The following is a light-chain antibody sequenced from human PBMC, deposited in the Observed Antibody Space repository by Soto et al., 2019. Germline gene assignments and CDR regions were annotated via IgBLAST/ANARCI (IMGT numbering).Light chain of an antibody. CDR3: QQRHMWPIT. Sequence: EVVLTQSPVTLSLSPGERATLSCRASQSFRGLLAWYQQKPGQAPRLLIYDAYNRATGIPPRFSGSGSGTDFTLTISSLELEDSAVYYCQQRHMWPITFGRGTRLEIK. V-gene: IGKV3-11*01. CDR1: QSFRGL. CDR2: DAY. J-gene: IGKJ5*01.